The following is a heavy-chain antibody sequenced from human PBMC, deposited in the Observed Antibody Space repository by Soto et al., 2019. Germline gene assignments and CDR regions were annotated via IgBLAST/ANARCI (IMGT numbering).Heavy chain of an antibody. CDR3: TRDLGGAAAGSLF. Sequence: PGGSLRLSYAASGFTFSDYTMGWVRQAPGKGLEWVSSITYDSSYIYHADSVKGRFTISRDNAKSSLYLQMNSLRADDTAIYYCTRDLGGAAAGSLFWGQGTQVTVSS. J-gene: IGHJ4*02. CDR1: GFTFSDYT. CDR2: ITYDSSYI. V-gene: IGHV3-21*01. D-gene: IGHD6-13*01.